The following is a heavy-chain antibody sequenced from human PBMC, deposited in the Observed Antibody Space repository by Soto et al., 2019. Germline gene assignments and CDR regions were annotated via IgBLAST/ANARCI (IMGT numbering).Heavy chain of an antibody. CDR2: ISSSSYI. CDR1: GFTFSSYS. V-gene: IGHV3-21*01. J-gene: IGHJ3*02. D-gene: IGHD6-19*01. Sequence: GGSLRLSCAASGFTFSSYSMNWVRQAPGKGLEWVSSISSSSYIYYADSVKGRFTISRDNAKDSLYLQMNSLRAEDKAVYYCARPFLSSGWECYIPKKKARTDDAFDIWGQGTMVTVSS. CDR3: ARPFLSSGWECYIPKKKARTDDAFDI.